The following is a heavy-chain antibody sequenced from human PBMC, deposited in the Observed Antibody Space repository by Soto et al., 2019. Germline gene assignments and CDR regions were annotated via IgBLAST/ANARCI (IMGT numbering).Heavy chain of an antibody. CDR2: IKSKVDGETI. CDR3: ATGGYYLDF. CDR1: GFTFSNAW. Sequence: GGSLRLSCAASGFTFSNAWMNWVRQAPGKGLEWVGRIKSKVDGETIDYAAPGKGRFTISRDDSKNTVFLQMNSLKTEDTAVYYCATGGYYLDFWGQGTLVTVSS. J-gene: IGHJ4*02. V-gene: IGHV3-15*07. D-gene: IGHD3-10*01.